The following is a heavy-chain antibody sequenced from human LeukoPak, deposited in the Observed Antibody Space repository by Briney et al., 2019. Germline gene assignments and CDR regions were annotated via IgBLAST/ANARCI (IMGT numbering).Heavy chain of an antibody. Sequence: SETLSLTCAVYGGSFSGYYWSWIRQPPGKGLEWVGEINHSGSTNYNPSLKSRVTISVDTSKNQFSLKLSSVTAADTAVYYCARAWGGSTVPPRVDFDPWGQGTLVTVSS. CDR3: ARAWGGSTVPPRVDFDP. CDR1: GGSFSGYY. D-gene: IGHD3-16*01. J-gene: IGHJ5*02. CDR2: INHSGST. V-gene: IGHV4-34*01.